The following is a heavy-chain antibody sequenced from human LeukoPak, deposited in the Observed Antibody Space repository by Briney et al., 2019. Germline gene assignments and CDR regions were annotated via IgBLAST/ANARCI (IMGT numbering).Heavy chain of an antibody. CDR1: GGSISSGGYY. D-gene: IGHD2-8*01. Sequence: SETLSLTCTVSGGSISSGGYYWSWIRQHPGKGLEWIGYIYYTGSTNYNPSLRSRVTISVDTSKNQFSLKLSSVNAADTAVYYCARKTNDWFDPWGQGTLVTVSS. CDR2: IYYTGST. J-gene: IGHJ5*02. V-gene: IGHV4-61*08. CDR3: ARKTNDWFDP.